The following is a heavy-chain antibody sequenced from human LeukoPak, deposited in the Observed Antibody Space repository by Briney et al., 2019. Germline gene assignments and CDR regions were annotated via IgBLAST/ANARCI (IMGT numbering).Heavy chain of an antibody. CDR3: ARGSGRYYYYGVDV. D-gene: IGHD7-27*01. CDR1: GGSISTSY. J-gene: IGHJ6*02. Sequence: SETLSLTCTVSGGSISTSYWTWIRQPPGKGLEWRGHIYYSGSTSGSTNYNPSLKSRVTLSLDTSKNHFSLQVRSVTAADTAVYYCARGSGRYYYYGVDVWGQGTTVTVSS. CDR2: IYYSGSTSGST. V-gene: IGHV4-59*01.